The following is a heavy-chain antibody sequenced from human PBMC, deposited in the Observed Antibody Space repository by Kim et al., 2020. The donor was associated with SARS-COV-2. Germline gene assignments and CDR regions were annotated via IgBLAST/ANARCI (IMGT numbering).Heavy chain of an antibody. Sequence: GSLRLSCAASGFTFSSYWMHWVRQAPGKGLVWVSRINSDGSSTNYADSVKGRFTISRDKAKNTLHLQMNSLRAEDTALYYCASLVCSGGSCPSPDFDYWGQGTLVTVSS. CDR1: GFTFSSYW. D-gene: IGHD2-15*01. CDR2: INSDGSST. V-gene: IGHV3-74*01. CDR3: ASLVCSGGSCPSPDFDY. J-gene: IGHJ4*02.